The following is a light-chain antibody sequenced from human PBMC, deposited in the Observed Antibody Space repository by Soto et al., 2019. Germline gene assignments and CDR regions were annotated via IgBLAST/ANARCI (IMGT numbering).Light chain of an antibody. CDR1: QDIRTW. CDR2: GAS. Sequence: QMTQSPSSVSAYVGDRVTITCRASQDIRTWLAWYQQKPGKAPKILIYGASTLQSGVPSRFSGRGSGTYFTLTLSSLQPEDSATYYCQHATTFPITFGQGTRLEIK. CDR3: QHATTFPIT. J-gene: IGKJ5*01. V-gene: IGKV1-12*01.